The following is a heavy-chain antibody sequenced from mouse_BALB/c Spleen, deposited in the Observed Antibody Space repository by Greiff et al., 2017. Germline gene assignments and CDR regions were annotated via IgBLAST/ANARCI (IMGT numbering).Heavy chain of an antibody. Sequence: DVQLVESGGGLVQPGGSRKLSCAASGFTFSSFGMHWVRQAPEKGLEWVAYISSGSSTIYYADTVKGRFTISRDNPKNTLFLQMTSLRSEDTAMYYCARFYDYDYAMDYWGQGTSVTVSS. D-gene: IGHD2-4*01. CDR3: ARFYDYDYAMDY. J-gene: IGHJ4*01. CDR1: GFTFSSFG. V-gene: IGHV5-17*02. CDR2: ISSGSSTI.